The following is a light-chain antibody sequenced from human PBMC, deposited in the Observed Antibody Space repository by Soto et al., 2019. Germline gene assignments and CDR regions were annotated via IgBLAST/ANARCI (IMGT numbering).Light chain of an antibody. V-gene: IGKV3-11*01. J-gene: IGKJ2*01. Sequence: EIVLTQSPATLSLSPGERATLSCRASQSVSSYLAWYQQKPGQAPRLLIYDASNRATGIPARFSGSGSGTDFTLTISSLEPEDFAVYYCQQRSNWPPGYTFGQGIKVDIK. CDR1: QSVSSY. CDR2: DAS. CDR3: QQRSNWPPGYT.